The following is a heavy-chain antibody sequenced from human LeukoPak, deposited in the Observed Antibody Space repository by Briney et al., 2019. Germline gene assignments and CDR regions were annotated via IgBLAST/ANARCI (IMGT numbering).Heavy chain of an antibody. CDR1: GFTFSSYS. CDR3: ARDKVATTTKMRYYYGMDV. CDR2: TSDRGDYT. D-gene: IGHD1/OR15-1a*01. Sequence: PGGSLRLSCAASGFTFSSYSMSWVRQAPGKGLEWVSGTSDRGDYTYYADSVKGRFTISRDNSKNTLYLQMNSLRAEDTAVYYCARDKVATTTKMRYYYGMDVWGQGTTVTVSS. J-gene: IGHJ6*02. V-gene: IGHV3-23*01.